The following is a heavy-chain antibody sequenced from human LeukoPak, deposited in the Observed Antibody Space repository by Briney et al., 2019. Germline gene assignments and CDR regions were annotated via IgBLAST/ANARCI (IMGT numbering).Heavy chain of an antibody. Sequence: SETLSLTCTVSGGSISSGGYYWSWLRQHPGKGLEWLGYIYYSGSTYYNPSLKSRVTISVDTSKNQFSLKLSSVTAADTAVYYCARGGYYDSSGYSDYWGQGTLVTVSS. D-gene: IGHD3-22*01. CDR1: GGSISSGGYY. CDR2: IYYSGST. CDR3: ARGGYYDSSGYSDY. V-gene: IGHV4-31*03. J-gene: IGHJ4*02.